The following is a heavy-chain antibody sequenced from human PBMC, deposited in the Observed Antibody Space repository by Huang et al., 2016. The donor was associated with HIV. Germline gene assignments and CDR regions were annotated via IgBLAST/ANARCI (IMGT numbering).Heavy chain of an antibody. CDR1: TFRFGAYW. CDR2: IKQDESEK. Sequence: VESGGRLVQPGGSIRLSCVGSTFRFGAYWMSWVRKSPGKGLEWEANIKQDESEKYYLDSVKGRFNISRDNAKKVLFLEMNNVRVEDTATYYCATKTAAMDIWGQGTTVTVS. D-gene: IGHD1-7*01. V-gene: IGHV3-7*01. J-gene: IGHJ6*02. CDR3: ATKTAAMDI.